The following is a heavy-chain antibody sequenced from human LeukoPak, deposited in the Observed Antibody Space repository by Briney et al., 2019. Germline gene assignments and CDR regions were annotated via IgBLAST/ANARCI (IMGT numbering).Heavy chain of an antibody. CDR2: INHSGST. Sequence: SETLSLTCAVYGGSFSGYYWSWISQPPGKGLEWIGEINHSGSTNYNPSLKSRVTISVDTTNNQFSLKRSSVTAADTAEYYWGRAQWLFHSPFDPGGQGTLVTVSS. V-gene: IGHV4-34*01. D-gene: IGHD6-19*01. CDR1: GGSFSGYY. CDR3: GRAQWLFHSPFDP. J-gene: IGHJ5*02.